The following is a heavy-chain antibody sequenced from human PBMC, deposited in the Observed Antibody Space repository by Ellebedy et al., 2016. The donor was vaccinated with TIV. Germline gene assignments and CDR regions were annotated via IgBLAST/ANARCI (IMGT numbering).Heavy chain of an antibody. V-gene: IGHV1-18*04. CDR2: ISAHNGNT. Sequence: AAPVKVSCKASGYTFTNYGITWVRQAPGQGLEWMGWISAHNGNTIYAQKFQGRVTMTTDTPTSTAYMEMRSLRSDDTAQFYCTRDWPYYDSGTVKGWFDAWGQGTLVTVSS. CDR3: TRDWPYYDSGTVKGWFDA. CDR1: GYTFTNYG. J-gene: IGHJ5*02. D-gene: IGHD3-16*01.